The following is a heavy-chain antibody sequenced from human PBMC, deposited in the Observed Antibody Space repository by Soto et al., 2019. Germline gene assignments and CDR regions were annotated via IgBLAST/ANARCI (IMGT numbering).Heavy chain of an antibody. CDR2: INHSGST. D-gene: IGHD2-2*01. V-gene: IGHV4-34*01. CDR1: GGSFSGYY. Sequence: ETLSLTCAVYGGSFSGYYWSWIRQPPGKGLEWIGEINHSGSTNYNPSLKSRVTISVDTSKNQFSLKLSSVTAADTAVYYCARGGYCSSTSCYRRHNWFDPWGQGTLVTVSS. J-gene: IGHJ5*02. CDR3: ARGGYCSSTSCYRRHNWFDP.